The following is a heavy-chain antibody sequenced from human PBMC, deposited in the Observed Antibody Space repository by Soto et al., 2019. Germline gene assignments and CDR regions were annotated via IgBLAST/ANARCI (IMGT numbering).Heavy chain of an antibody. Sequence: PSETLSLTCTVSGGSISSYYWSWIRQPPGKGLEWIGYIYYSGSTNYNPSLKSRVTISVDTSKNQFSLKLSSVTAADTAVYSCARVSAPWCGPDWFDPWGQGTLVTVSS. J-gene: IGHJ5*02. D-gene: IGHD3-10*01. CDR1: GGSISSYY. V-gene: IGHV4-59*01. CDR3: ARVSAPWCGPDWFDP. CDR2: IYYSGST.